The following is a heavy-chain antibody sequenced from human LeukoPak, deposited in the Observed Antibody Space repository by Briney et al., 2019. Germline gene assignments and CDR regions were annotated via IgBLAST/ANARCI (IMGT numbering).Heavy chain of an antibody. J-gene: IGHJ6*03. D-gene: IGHD3-10*01. V-gene: IGHV4-39*07. Sequence: SETLSLTCTVSGGSISSSNFYWGWIRQPPGKGLEWIGSIYYSGSTYYNPSLKSRVSISVDTSKNQFSLKLSSVTAADTAAYYCARIRGFGADYYYYYMDVWGKGTTVTVSS. CDR3: ARIRGFGADYYYYYMDV. CDR1: GGSISSSNFY. CDR2: IYYSGST.